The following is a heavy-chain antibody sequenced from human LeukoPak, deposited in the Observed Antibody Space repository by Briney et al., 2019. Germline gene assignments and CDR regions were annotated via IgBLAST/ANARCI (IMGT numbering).Heavy chain of an antibody. CDR3: ARDGSSSSIDY. D-gene: IGHD6-6*01. V-gene: IGHV4-38-2*02. J-gene: IGHJ4*02. CDR2: IYHSGST. CDR1: GYSTSSGYY. Sequence: SETLSLTCTVSGYSTSSGYYWGWIRQPPGKGLEWIGSIYHSGSTYYNPSLKSRVTISVDTSKNQFSLKLSSVTAADTAVYYCARDGSSSSIDYWGQGTLVTVSS.